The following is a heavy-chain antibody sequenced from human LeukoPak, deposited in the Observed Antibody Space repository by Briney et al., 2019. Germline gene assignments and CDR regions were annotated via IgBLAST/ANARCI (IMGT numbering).Heavy chain of an antibody. J-gene: IGHJ3*02. V-gene: IGHV3-9*01. CDR1: GFTFSSYA. D-gene: IGHD3-22*01. CDR2: ISWNSGSI. CDR3: AKDKGYDSSGYYTDAFDI. Sequence: GGSLRLSCAASGFTFSSYAMHWVRQAPGKGLEWVSGISWNSGSIGYADSVKGRFTISRDNAKNSLYLQMNSLRAEDTALYYCAKDKGYDSSGYYTDAFDIWGQGTMVTVSS.